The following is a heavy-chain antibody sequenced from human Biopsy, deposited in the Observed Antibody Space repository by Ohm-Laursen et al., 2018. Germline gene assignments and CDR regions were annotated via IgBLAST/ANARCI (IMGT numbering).Heavy chain of an antibody. CDR3: ARGPHSGSHSCFDY. CDR2: IIPMFGTA. J-gene: IGHJ4*02. CDR1: GGTFINYA. Sequence: SSVKVSCKASGGTFINYAISWVRRAPGQGLEWMGGIIPMFGTANYAQMFQGRVTISADESTSTSYMKLSSLTTEDTAIYYCARGPHSGSHSCFDYWGRGTLVTVSS. V-gene: IGHV1-69*01. D-gene: IGHD1-26*01.